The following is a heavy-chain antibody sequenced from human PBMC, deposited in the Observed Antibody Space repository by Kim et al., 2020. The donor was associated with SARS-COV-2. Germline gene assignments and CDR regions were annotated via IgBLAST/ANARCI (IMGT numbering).Heavy chain of an antibody. CDR3: VRSTRGFPED. J-gene: IGHJ4*02. D-gene: IGHD5-12*01. V-gene: IGHV3-64D*09. CDR1: GFNLHSFA. Sequence: GGSLRLSCSASGFNLHSFAMHWVRQAPGEGLEYVSTTNSNEGGTHYADSVKGRFTISRDSSKSTLYLQMSSLRAEDTAMYFCVRSTRGFPEDWGQGTLVTVSS. CDR2: TNSNEGGT.